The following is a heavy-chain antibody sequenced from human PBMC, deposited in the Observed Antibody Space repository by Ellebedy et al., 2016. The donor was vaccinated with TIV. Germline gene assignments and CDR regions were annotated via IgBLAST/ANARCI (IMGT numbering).Heavy chain of an antibody. CDR1: GFIFSNYW. Sequence: GESLKISXAASGFIFSNYWMSWVRQAPGKGLEWVANIKEDGSEKFYMDSVKGRFTISRDNAKNSLYLQMNSLRAEDTAVYYCARESSSTGYFDYWGQGTLVTVSS. CDR3: ARESSSTGYFDY. V-gene: IGHV3-7*01. J-gene: IGHJ4*02. CDR2: IKEDGSEK. D-gene: IGHD6-6*01.